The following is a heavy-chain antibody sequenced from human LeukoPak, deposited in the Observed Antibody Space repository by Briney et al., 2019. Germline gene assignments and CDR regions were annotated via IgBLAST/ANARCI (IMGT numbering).Heavy chain of an antibody. Sequence: GASVKVSCKASGYTFTSYYMHWVRQAPGQGLEWMGIINPSGGCTSYAQKFQGRVTMTRDTSTSTVYMELSSLRSEDTAVYYCARDPPYCSSTSCYGRNKFDYWGQGTLVTVSS. CDR3: ARDPPYCSSTSCYGRNKFDY. J-gene: IGHJ4*02. CDR1: GYTFTSYY. V-gene: IGHV1-46*01. D-gene: IGHD2-2*01. CDR2: INPSGGCT.